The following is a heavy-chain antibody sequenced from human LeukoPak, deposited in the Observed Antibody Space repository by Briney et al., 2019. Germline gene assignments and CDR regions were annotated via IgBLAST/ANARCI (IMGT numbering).Heavy chain of an antibody. CDR3: ARNPLRELYIDY. Sequence: GGSLRLSCAASEFTFSSYWMSWVRQAPGKGLGWVANIKQDGSEKYYVDSVNGRFTISRDNAKNSLYLQMNSLRAEDTAVYYCARNPLRELYIDYWGQGTLVIVSS. J-gene: IGHJ4*02. V-gene: IGHV3-7*01. CDR2: IKQDGSEK. D-gene: IGHD5/OR15-5a*01. CDR1: EFTFSSYW.